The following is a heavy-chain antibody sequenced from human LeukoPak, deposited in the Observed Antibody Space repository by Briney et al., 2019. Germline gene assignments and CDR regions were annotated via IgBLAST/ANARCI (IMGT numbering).Heavy chain of an antibody. J-gene: IGHJ4*02. D-gene: IGHD5-18*01. V-gene: IGHV3-30*18. CDR3: AKDLPKSYGYVPYYFGY. CDR1: GFTFSSYG. CDR2: ISYDGSNK. Sequence: GGSLRLSCAASGFTFSSYGMHWVRQAPGKGLEWVAVISYDGSNKYYADSVKGRFTISRDNSKNTLYLQMNSLRAEDTAVYYCAKDLPKSYGYVPYYFGYWGQGTLVTVSS.